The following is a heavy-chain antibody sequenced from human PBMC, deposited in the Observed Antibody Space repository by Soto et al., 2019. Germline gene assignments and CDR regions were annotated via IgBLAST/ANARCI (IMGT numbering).Heavy chain of an antibody. CDR1: GFTFSSYS. CDR3: ARDLPPDEAY. CDR2: ISSSSSYI. Sequence: EVQLVESGGGLVKPGGSLRLSCAASGFTFSSYSMNWLRQAPGKWLEWVSSISSSSSYIYYADSVKGRFTISRDNAKNSLYLQMNSLRAEDTAVYDCARDLPPDEAYWGQGTLVTVSS. J-gene: IGHJ4*02. V-gene: IGHV3-21*01.